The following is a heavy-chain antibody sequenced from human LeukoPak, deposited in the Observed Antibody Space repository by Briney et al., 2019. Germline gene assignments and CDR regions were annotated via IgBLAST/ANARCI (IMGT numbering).Heavy chain of an antibody. CDR2: ISYDGSNK. V-gene: IGHV3-30*18. J-gene: IGHJ4*02. Sequence: GGSLRLSCAASGFTVSSNYMSWVRQAPGKGLEWVAVISYDGSNKYYADSVKGRFTISRDNSKNTLYLQMNSLRAEDTAVYYCAKGTGFGELGGFDYWGQGTLVTVSS. D-gene: IGHD3-10*01. CDR3: AKGTGFGELGGFDY. CDR1: GFTVSSNY.